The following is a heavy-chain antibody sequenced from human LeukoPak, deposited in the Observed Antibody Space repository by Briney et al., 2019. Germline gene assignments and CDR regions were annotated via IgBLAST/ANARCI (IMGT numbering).Heavy chain of an antibody. CDR1: GFTFDDYA. J-gene: IGHJ6*02. V-gene: IGHV3-9*01. CDR2: ISWNSGSI. D-gene: IGHD3-22*01. Sequence: GGSLRLSCAASGFTFDDYAMHWVRQAPGKGLEWVSGISWNSGSIGYADSVKGRFTISRDNAKNSLYLQMNSLRAEDTALYHCAKDIHDSSGYYSSRYYYYGMDVWGQGTTVTVSS. CDR3: AKDIHDSSGYYSSRYYYYGMDV.